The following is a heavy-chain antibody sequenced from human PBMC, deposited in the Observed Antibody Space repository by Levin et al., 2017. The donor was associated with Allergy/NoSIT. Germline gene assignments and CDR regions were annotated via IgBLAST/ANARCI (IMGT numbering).Heavy chain of an antibody. CDR2: VHYSGST. V-gene: IGHV4-59*01. J-gene: IGHJ4*02. Sequence: SETLSLTCTVSDGSLSPYYWSWIRLSPGTGLEWIGCVHYSGSTTYSPSLKSRVTISVDTSKNQFSLRLGSMTAADTAVYYCARTTVPSRAGYRFDSWGRGTLVTVSS. D-gene: IGHD6-13*01. CDR3: ARTTVPSRAGYRFDS. CDR1: DGSLSPYY.